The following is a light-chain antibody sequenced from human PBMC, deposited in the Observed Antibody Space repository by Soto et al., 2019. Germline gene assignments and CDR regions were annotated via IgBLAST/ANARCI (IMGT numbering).Light chain of an antibody. CDR2: GAS. J-gene: IGKJ1*01. V-gene: IGKV3-20*01. CDR3: QPYGSSPTT. Sequence: DIELAQSPGTLSLSPGERATLSCRASQSVSSSYLAWYQQKPGQAPRLLIYGASSRATGIPDRFSGSGSGTDFTLTISRLEPEDLAVYYCQPYGSSPTTFGQGTKV. CDR1: QSVSSSY.